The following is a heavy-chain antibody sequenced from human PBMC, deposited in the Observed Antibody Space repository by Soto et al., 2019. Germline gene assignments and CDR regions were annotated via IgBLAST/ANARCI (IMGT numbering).Heavy chain of an antibody. Sequence: QVQLVQSGAGVKKPGSSVTVSCKASGGTFRSYSINWVRQAPGQGLEWMGEIIPIFGTANDAQKFQGRVTITADESTRTAFMELSSRRSEGTAVYYCARDAGRHSEGMDFWGQGTMVTVSS. J-gene: IGHJ4*02. CDR2: IIPIFGTA. CDR1: GGTFRSYS. V-gene: IGHV1-69*01. CDR3: ARDAGRHSEGMDF. D-gene: IGHD1-26*01.